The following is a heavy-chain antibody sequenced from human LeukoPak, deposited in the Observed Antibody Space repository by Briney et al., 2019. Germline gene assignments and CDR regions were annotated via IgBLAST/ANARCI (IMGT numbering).Heavy chain of an antibody. D-gene: IGHD6-19*01. CDR3: ARVPGSGWYLQQDAFDI. V-gene: IGHV3-21*01. CDR1: GFTFSSYS. CDR2: ISSSSSYI. Sequence: GGSLRLSCAASGFTFSSYSMNWVRQAPGKGLEWVSSISSSSSYIYYADSVKGRFTISRDNAKNSLYLQMKSLRAEDTAVYYCARVPGSGWYLQQDAFDIWGQGTMVTVSS. J-gene: IGHJ3*02.